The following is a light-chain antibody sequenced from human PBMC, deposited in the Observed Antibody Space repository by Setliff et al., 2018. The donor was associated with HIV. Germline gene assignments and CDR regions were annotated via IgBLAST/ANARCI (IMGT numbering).Light chain of an antibody. Sequence: SYELTQPPSVSVSPGQTASITCSGDKLGDKYACWYQQKPGQSPVLVIYRDSKRPSGVPDRFSGSKSGNTASLTVSGLQAEDEAEYYCSSYAGSKNVFGTGTKVTVL. CDR3: SSYAGSKNV. CDR2: RDS. V-gene: IGLV3-1*01. CDR1: KLGDKY. J-gene: IGLJ1*01.